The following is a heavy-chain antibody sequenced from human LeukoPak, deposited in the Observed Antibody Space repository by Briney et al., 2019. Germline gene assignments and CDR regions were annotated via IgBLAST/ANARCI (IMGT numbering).Heavy chain of an antibody. CDR3: ARARHAFDI. J-gene: IGHJ3*02. CDR1: GFTFSTYW. CDR2: IKEDGSRE. Sequence: PGGSLRLSCAASGFTFSTYWMTWVRQAPGKGLEWVANIKEDGSREYYVDSVKGRFTISRDNAKNSLYLQMDSLTAEDTAVYYCARARHAFDIWGQGTMVTVSS. V-gene: IGHV3-7*04.